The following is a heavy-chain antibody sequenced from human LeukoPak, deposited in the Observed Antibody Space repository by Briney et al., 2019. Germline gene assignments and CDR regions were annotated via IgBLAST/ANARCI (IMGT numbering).Heavy chain of an antibody. J-gene: IGHJ4*02. D-gene: IGHD3-10*01. Sequence: PGGSLRLSCAASGFTFSSYAMTWVRQAPGKGLEWASVISGSGRSTYYADSVKGRFTISRDNSKNTLYLQMNFLRAEDTAVYYCAKDRTPNNYGFGTFDYWGQGTLVTGSS. CDR2: ISGSGRST. CDR1: GFTFSSYA. CDR3: AKDRTPNNYGFGTFDY. V-gene: IGHV3-23*01.